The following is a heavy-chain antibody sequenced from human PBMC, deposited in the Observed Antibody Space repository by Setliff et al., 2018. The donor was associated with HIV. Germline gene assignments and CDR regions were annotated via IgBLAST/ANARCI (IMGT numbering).Heavy chain of an antibody. D-gene: IGHD1-1*01. CDR2: ITDYNGNT. CDR1: GYTFTSYG. J-gene: IGHJ3*02. CDR3: ARGQNLEAFDI. Sequence: GASVKVSCKASGYTFTSYGISWVRQAPGQGLEWMGWITDYNGNTKYAQKVQGRVTMTTDTSTSTAYMDLRSLRSDDTAVYYCARGQNLEAFDIWGQGTMVTVSS. V-gene: IGHV1-18*01.